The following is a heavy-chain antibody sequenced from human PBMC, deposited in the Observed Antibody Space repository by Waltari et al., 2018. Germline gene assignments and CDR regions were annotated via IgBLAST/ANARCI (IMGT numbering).Heavy chain of an antibody. CDR2: IYYSGST. Sequence: QVQLQESGPGLVKPSETLSLTCTVSGGSISSHYWSWIRQPPRKGLEWIGYIYYSGSTNYHPSLKSRVTISVDTSKNQFSLKLSSVTAADTAVYYCARDRAIAVATNWFDPWGQGTLVTVSS. CDR1: GGSISSHY. V-gene: IGHV4-59*11. D-gene: IGHD6-19*01. CDR3: ARDRAIAVATNWFDP. J-gene: IGHJ5*02.